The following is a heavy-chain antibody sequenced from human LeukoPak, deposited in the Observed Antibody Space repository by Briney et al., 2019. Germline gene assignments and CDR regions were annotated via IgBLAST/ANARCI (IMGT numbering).Heavy chain of an antibody. D-gene: IGHD3-10*01. CDR2: IKQDGSEK. CDR1: GFTFSSYW. Sequence: PGGSLRLSCAASGFTFSSYWMSWVRQAPGKGLEWVANIKQDGSEKYYVDSVKGRFTISRGNAKNSLYLQMNSLRAEDTAVYYCARGGQLLWFGESEDYWGQGTLVTVSS. V-gene: IGHV3-7*01. J-gene: IGHJ4*02. CDR3: ARGGQLLWFGESEDY.